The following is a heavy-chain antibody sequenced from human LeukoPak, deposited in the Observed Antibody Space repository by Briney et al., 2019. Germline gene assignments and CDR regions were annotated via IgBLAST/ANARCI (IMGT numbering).Heavy chain of an antibody. V-gene: IGHV3-7*01. CDR3: ARDLHGTAFDP. CDR2: INRDGSQK. D-gene: IGHD1-1*01. J-gene: IGHJ5*02. CDR1: GFSLSGYW. Sequence: GGSLRLSCAASGFSLSGYWMTWVRQAPGKGLEWVANINRDGSQKNHVDSVQGRFTISRDNAKNSLYLQMNSLRAEDTAVYYCARDLHGTAFDPWGQRTLVTVSS.